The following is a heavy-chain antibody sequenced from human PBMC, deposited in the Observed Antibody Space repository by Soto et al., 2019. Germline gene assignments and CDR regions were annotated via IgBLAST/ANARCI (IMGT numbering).Heavy chain of an antibody. V-gene: IGHV3-7*03. CDR2: INKDGSQK. J-gene: IGHJ4*02. D-gene: IGHD7-27*01. CDR1: GFTLSNYW. Sequence: GGSLRLSCAASGFTLSNYWMTWVRQAPGKGLEWVANINKDGSQKNYVDSVKGRFTIARDNGQNSLSLQINSLRVEERAVYYCVRELGLAYWGQGALVTVSS. CDR3: VRELGLAY.